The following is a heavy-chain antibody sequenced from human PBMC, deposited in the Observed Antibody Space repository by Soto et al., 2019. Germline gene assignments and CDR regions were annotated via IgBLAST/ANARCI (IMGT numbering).Heavy chain of an antibody. Sequence: QVQLVESGGGVVQPGRSLRLSCAASGFTFSSYGMQWVRQAPGKGLEWVAVIWYDGSNKYYADSVKGRFTISRDNSKNTLYHQMTSLRAEDTPVYYCASAGGGAGPIDYWGQGTLVTVSS. D-gene: IGHD3-16*01. CDR3: ASAGGGAGPIDY. J-gene: IGHJ4*02. CDR2: IWYDGSNK. CDR1: GFTFSSYG. V-gene: IGHV3-33*01.